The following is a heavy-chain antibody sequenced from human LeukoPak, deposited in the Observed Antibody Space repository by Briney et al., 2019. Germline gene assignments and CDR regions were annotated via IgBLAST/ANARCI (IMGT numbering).Heavy chain of an antibody. J-gene: IGHJ4*02. CDR2: ISAYNGNA. Sequence: ASVKVSCKASGYTFISHGISWVRQAPGRGLEWMGWISAYNGNANYVQNFQGRVTMTTDTSTSTAYMELRSLRSDDTAVYYCARDRLSGGSGSYYIDYWGQGTLVTVSS. V-gene: IGHV1-18*01. CDR1: GYTFISHG. D-gene: IGHD3-10*01. CDR3: ARDRLSGGSGSYYIDY.